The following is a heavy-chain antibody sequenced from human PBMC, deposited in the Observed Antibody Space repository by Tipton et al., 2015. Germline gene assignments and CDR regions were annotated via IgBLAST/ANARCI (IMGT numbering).Heavy chain of an antibody. CDR1: GDSVSSNSAA. J-gene: IGHJ4*02. D-gene: IGHD6-19*01. V-gene: IGHV6-1*01. Sequence: GLVKPSQTLSLTCDISGDSVSSNSAAWNWIRQSPSRGLEWLGRTYYRSKWYSDYALSVKSRITVKPDTSKNQFSLPLNSVTPGDTAMYYCAKADGGGSGWALGYYFDYWGQGALVTVSS. CDR3: AKADGGGSGWALGYYFDY. CDR2: TYYRSKWYS.